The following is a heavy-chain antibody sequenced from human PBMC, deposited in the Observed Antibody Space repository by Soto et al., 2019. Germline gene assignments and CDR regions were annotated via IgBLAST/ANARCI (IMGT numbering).Heavy chain of an antibody. J-gene: IGHJ4*02. CDR2: VNPSGGHT. V-gene: IGHV1-46*01. CDR1: GDTFTDYY. D-gene: IGHD2-21*02. CDR3: ARGGHVVVVTAALDY. Sequence: QVQLMQSGAEVKKPGASVKVSCKASGDTFTDYYIHWVRQAPGQGLEWMGTVNPSGGHTTYAQHFLGRVTMTRDTSPSTLYTELTSLTSAYTAIYYCARGGHVVVVTAALDYWGQGTLVTVSS.